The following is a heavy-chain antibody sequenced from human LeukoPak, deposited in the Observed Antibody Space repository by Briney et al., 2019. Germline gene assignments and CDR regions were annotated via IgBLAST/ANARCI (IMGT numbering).Heavy chain of an antibody. J-gene: IGHJ5*02. CDR2: ISSNGGST. Sequence: GGSLRLSCSASGFTFSSYAMHWVRQAPGKRLEYVSAISSNGGSTYYADSVKGRFTISRDNSKNTLYLQMSSLRAEDTAVYYCVKGDTAMVRNWFDPWGQGTLVTVSS. CDR3: VKGDTAMVRNWFDP. CDR1: GFTFSSYA. V-gene: IGHV3-64D*06. D-gene: IGHD5-18*01.